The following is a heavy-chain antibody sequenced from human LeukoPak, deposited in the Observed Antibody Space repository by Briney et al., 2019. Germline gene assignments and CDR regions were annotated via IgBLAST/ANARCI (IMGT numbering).Heavy chain of an antibody. J-gene: IGHJ5*02. CDR3: ARELRGAPRLWFGELSNWFDP. Sequence: SQTLSLTCTVSGGSISSGSYYWSWIRQPAGKGLEWIGRIYTSGSTNYNPSLKSRVTMSVDTSKNQFSLKLSSVTAADTAVYYCARELRGAPRLWFGELSNWFDPWGQGTLVTVSS. CDR2: IYTSGST. V-gene: IGHV4-61*02. D-gene: IGHD3-10*01. CDR1: GGSISSGSYY.